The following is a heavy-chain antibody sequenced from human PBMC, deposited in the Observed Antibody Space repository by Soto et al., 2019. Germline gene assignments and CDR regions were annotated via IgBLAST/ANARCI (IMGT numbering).Heavy chain of an antibody. CDR1: GFTFSSYW. J-gene: IGHJ4*02. D-gene: IGHD2-8*01. CDR3: ARVGYCTNGVCYGYFDY. CDR2: IKQDGSEK. V-gene: IGHV3-7*04. Sequence: GGSLRLSCAASGFTFSSYWMSWVRQAPGKGLEWVANIKQDGSEKYYVDSVKGRFTISRDNAKNSLYLQMNSLRAEDTAVYYCARVGYCTNGVCYGYFDYWGQGTLVTVSS.